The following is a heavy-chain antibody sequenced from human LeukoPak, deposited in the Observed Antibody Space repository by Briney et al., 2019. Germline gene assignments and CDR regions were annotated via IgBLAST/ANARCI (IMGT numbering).Heavy chain of an antibody. CDR2: IKEDGSEK. D-gene: IGHD3-10*02. V-gene: IGHV3-7*01. CDR1: GFTFSNYW. CDR3: AELGITMIGGV. J-gene: IGHJ6*04. Sequence: PGGSLRLSCAASGFTFSNYWMSWVRQAPGKGLEWVANIKEDGSEKYYVDSVKGRFTISRDNAKNSLSLQVNSLSAEDTAVYYCAELGITMIGGVWGKGTTVTISS.